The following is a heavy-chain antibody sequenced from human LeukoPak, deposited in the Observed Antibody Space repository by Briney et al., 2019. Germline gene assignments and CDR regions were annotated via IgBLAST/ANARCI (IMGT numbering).Heavy chain of an antibody. V-gene: IGHV1-8*01. CDR3: AGLCDSGYDPNDY. CDR1: GHTFTSYD. J-gene: IGHJ4*02. Sequence: ASVKVSCKASGHTFTSYDINWVRQATGQGLEWMGWMNPNSGNTGYAQKFQGRVTMTRNTSISTAYMELSSLRSEDTAVYYCAGLCDSGYDPNDYWGQGTLVTVSS. CDR2: MNPNSGNT. D-gene: IGHD5-12*01.